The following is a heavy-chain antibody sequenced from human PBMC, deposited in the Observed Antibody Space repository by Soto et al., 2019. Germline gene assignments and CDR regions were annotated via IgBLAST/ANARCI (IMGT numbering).Heavy chain of an antibody. J-gene: IGHJ4*02. V-gene: IGHV4-34*01. CDR1: GGSFSGYY. Sequence: QVQLQQWGAGLLKPSETLSLTCAVYGGSFSGYYWTWIRQPPGTGLEWIGEITHSGSTNNNPSLKRRVTISVDTSKHQFSLKRTSVTAAQTAVYYCARDKITGVFDYWGQGTLVTVSS. CDR3: ARDKITGVFDY. D-gene: IGHD2-8*02. CDR2: ITHSGST.